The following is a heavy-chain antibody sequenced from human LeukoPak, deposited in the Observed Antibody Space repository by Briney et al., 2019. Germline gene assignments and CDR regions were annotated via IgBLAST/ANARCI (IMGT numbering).Heavy chain of an antibody. Sequence: ASVKVSCKASGGTFSSYTISWVRQAPGQGLEWMERIIPILGIANYAQKFQGRVTMTRDTSTSTVYMELSSLRSEDSAVYYCARWTTTYLDYWGQGTLVTVSS. CDR1: GGTFSSYT. V-gene: IGHV1-69*02. D-gene: IGHD4-11*01. CDR2: IIPILGIA. CDR3: ARWTTTYLDY. J-gene: IGHJ4*02.